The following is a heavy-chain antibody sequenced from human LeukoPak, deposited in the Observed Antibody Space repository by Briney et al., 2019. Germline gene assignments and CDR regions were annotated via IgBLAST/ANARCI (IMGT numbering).Heavy chain of an antibody. Sequence: GGSLRLSCAGSGFTFSNYALIWVRRPPGKGLERVSGISGGGGGAHYADAVRGRFTVSRDNSKNTLFLQMNSLRAEDTAVYYCARDPNGDYVGAFDFRGQGTMVTVS. CDR1: GFTFSNYA. J-gene: IGHJ3*01. V-gene: IGHV3-23*01. CDR3: ARDPNGDYVGAFDF. D-gene: IGHD4-17*01. CDR2: ISGGGGGA.